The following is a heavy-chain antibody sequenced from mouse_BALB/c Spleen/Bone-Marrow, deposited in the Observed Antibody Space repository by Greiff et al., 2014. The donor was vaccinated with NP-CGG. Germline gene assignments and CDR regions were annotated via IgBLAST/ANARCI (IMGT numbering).Heavy chain of an antibody. D-gene: IGHD1-3*01. CDR2: IYPGNSDT. V-gene: IGHV1-5*01. CDR3: TGGKDYYAMDY. Sequence: EVKVVESGTVLARPGASVKMSCKASGYTFTSYWMHWVKQRPGQGLEWIGAIYPGNSDTSYNQKLKGKAKLTAVTSTSTAYMELSSLTNEDSAVYYCTGGKDYYAMDYWGQGTSVTVSS. J-gene: IGHJ4*01. CDR1: GYTFTSYW.